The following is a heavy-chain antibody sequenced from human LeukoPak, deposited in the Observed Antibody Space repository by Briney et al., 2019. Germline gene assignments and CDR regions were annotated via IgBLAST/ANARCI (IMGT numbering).Heavy chain of an antibody. CDR3: ARVPDYGDAFDI. J-gene: IGHJ3*02. Sequence: PSETLSLTCTVSGGSISSGSFYWNWIRQPAGKGLEWIGRIYTSGSTNYNPSLKSRVTISVDTSKNQFSLKLSSVTAADTAVYYCARVPDYGDAFDIWGQGTMVTVSS. CDR2: IYTSGST. CDR1: GGSISSGSFY. D-gene: IGHD3-16*01. V-gene: IGHV4-61*02.